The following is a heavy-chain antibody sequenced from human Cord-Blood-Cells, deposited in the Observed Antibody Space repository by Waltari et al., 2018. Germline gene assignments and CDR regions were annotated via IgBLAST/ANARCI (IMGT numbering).Heavy chain of an antibody. J-gene: IGHJ5*02. D-gene: IGHD6-25*01. V-gene: IGHV1-46*01. CDR1: GYTFTSYY. CDR2: IIPSGGST. CDR3: ARDAASNWFDP. Sequence: QVQLVQSGAEVKKPGASVKVSCKASGYTFTSYYMHWVRQAPGQGLEWMGIIIPSGGSTSYEQKFQGRVTMTRDTSTSTVYMELSSLRSEDTAVYYCARDAASNWFDPWGQGTLVTVSS.